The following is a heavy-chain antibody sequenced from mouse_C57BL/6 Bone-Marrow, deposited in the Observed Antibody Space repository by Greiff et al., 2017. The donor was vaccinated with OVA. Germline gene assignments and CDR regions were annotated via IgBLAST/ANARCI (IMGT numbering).Heavy chain of an antibody. CDR1: GYTFTSYW. Sequence: VQLQQPGAELVKPGASVKLSCKASGYTFTSYWMHWVKQRPGQGLEWIGMIHPNSGSTNYNEKFKSKATLTVDKSSSTAYMQLSSLTSEDSAVYYCAREAITTVVATGDYWGQGTTLTVSS. V-gene: IGHV1-64*01. J-gene: IGHJ2*01. D-gene: IGHD1-1*01. CDR2: IHPNSGST. CDR3: AREAITTVVATGDY.